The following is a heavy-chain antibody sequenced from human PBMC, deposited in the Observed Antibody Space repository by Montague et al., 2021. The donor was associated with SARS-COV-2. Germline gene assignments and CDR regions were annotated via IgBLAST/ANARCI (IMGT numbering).Heavy chain of an antibody. CDR1: GGSISSYY. CDR3: ASLHVPRDFWSGLQYYFDY. D-gene: IGHD3-3*01. CDR2: IYYSGST. V-gene: IGHV4-59*01. Sequence: SETLSLTCTVSGGSISSYYWSWIRQPPGKGLEWIGYIYYSGSTNYNPSLKSRVTISVDTSKNQFSLKLSSVTAADTAVYYCASLHVPRDFWSGLQYYFDYWGQGTLVTVSS. J-gene: IGHJ4*02.